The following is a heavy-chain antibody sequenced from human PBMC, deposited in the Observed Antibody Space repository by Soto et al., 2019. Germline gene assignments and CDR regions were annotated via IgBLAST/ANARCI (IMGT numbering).Heavy chain of an antibody. CDR1: GGTFGNFG. CDR2: TIPIFDTP. J-gene: IGHJ5*01. V-gene: IGHV1-69*01. Sequence: QMQLVQSGAEVKKPGSSVRVSCKASGGTFGNFGISWVRQAPGQGLEWMGGTIPIFDTPHYAEKFRDRVTISSDATSTAYLELTSLTSGDTATYYCARDREDGSGTKYNWFDSWGQGTLVTVSS. CDR3: ARDREDGSGTKYNWFDS. D-gene: IGHD3-10*01.